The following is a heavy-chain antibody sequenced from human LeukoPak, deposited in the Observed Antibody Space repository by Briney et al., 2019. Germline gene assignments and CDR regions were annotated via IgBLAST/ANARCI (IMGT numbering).Heavy chain of an antibody. J-gene: IGHJ6*04. CDR1: GFTFSNSG. CDR3: AELGITMIGGV. Sequence: GGSLRLSCAASGFTFSNSGMNWVRQAPGKGLEWVSYISSSGSTIYYADSVKGRFTISRDNAKNSLYLQMNSLRAEDTAVYYCAELGITMIGGVWGKGTTVTISS. CDR2: ISSSGSTI. D-gene: IGHD3-10*02. V-gene: IGHV3-48*04.